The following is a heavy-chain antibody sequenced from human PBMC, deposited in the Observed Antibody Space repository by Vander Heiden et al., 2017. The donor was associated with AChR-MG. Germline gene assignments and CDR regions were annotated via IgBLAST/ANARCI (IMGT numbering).Heavy chain of an antibody. D-gene: IGHD2-15*01. Sequence: QVQLVQSGGGVVQPGESLRLSCTASGFTFSSFGFRLGPPGSREGTGVGGCIWYDGSNQHYADSVKGRFTISRDNSKNILYLQLDSLTADDTAMYFCARDGTFGSAPLDHWGQGTLVAVSS. CDR1: GFTFSSFG. CDR2: WYDGSNQ. CDR3: ARDGTFGSAPLDH. V-gene: IGHV3-33*01. J-gene: IGHJ4*02.